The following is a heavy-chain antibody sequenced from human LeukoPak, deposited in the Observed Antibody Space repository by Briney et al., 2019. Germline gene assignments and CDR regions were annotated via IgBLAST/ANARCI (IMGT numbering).Heavy chain of an antibody. CDR3: AKSSQRGGWNDFDY. Sequence: GGSLRLSXAASGFTFRSYAMSWVRQAPGKGLEWVSAISGSGGSTYYADSVKGRFTISRDNSKNTLYLQMNSLRAEDTAVYYCAKSSQRGGWNDFDYWGQGTLVTVSS. CDR2: ISGSGGST. D-gene: IGHD1-1*01. CDR1: GFTFRSYA. V-gene: IGHV3-23*01. J-gene: IGHJ4*02.